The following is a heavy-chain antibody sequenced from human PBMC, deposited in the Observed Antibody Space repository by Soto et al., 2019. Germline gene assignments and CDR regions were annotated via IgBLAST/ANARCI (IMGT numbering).Heavy chain of an antibody. CDR1: GFTFSSYA. CDR2: ISGSGGST. J-gene: IGHJ4*02. D-gene: IGHD6-19*01. V-gene: IGHV3-23*01. CDR3: AKAPFGYSRGWYYY. Sequence: GGSLRLSCAASGFTFSSYAMSWVRQAPGKGLEWVSAISGSGGSTYYADSVKGRFTISRDNSKNTLYLQMNSLRAEDTAVYYCAKAPFGYSRGWYYYWGQGTLVTVSS.